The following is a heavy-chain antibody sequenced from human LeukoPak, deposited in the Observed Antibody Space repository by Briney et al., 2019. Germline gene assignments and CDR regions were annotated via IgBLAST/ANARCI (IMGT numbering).Heavy chain of an antibody. D-gene: IGHD6-13*01. Sequence: SVKVSCKASGGTFSSYAISWVRQAPGQGLEWMGGIIPIFGTANYAQKFQGRVTITADESTSTAYMELSSLRSEDTAVYYCARAWQQLEIFAFDIWGQGTMVTVSS. CDR2: IIPIFGTA. CDR3: ARAWQQLEIFAFDI. CDR1: GGTFSSYA. J-gene: IGHJ3*02. V-gene: IGHV1-69*01.